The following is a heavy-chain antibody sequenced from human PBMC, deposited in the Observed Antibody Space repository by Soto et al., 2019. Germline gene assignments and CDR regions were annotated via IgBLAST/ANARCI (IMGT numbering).Heavy chain of an antibody. J-gene: IGHJ4*02. D-gene: IGHD2-21*01. Sequence: GGSLRLSCAASGFTFGDYFMNWIRQAPGKGLEWVSYISSTGDYTNYADSVKGRFTISRDNAKNSLYLQMNSLRAEDTAVYYCASRGDHGSYFDYWGQGTPVTVSS. V-gene: IGHV3-11*03. CDR3: ASRGDHGSYFDY. CDR1: GFTFGDYF. CDR2: ISSTGDYT.